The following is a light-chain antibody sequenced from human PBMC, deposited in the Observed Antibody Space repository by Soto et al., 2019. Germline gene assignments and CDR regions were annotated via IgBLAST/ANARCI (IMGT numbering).Light chain of an antibody. CDR2: SNN. CDR1: SSNIGSNT. V-gene: IGLV1-44*01. J-gene: IGLJ2*01. CDR3: AAWDDSLNGVV. Sequence: QPVLTQPPSASGTPGQRVTISCSGSSSNIGSNTVNWYQQLPGTAPKLLIYSNNQRPSGVPDRFSGSKSGTSASLGISGLQSEDEADYYCAAWDDSLNGVVFGGGTQLTVL.